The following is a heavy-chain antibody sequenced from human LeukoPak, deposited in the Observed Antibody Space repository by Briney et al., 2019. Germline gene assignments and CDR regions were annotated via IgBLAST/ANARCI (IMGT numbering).Heavy chain of an antibody. CDR3: ARDREIAAYYYGMDV. CDR1: GFTFSSYS. J-gene: IGHJ6*02. CDR2: ISSSSSYI. Sequence: GGSLRLSCAASGFTFSSYSMNWERQAPGKGLEWVSSISSSSSYIYYADSVKGRFTISRDNAKNSLYLQMNSLRAEDTAVYYCARDREIAAYYYGMDVWGQGTTVTVSS. D-gene: IGHD6-13*01. V-gene: IGHV3-21*01.